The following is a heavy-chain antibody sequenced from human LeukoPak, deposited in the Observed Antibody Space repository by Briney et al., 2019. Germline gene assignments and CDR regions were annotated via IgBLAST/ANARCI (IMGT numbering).Heavy chain of an antibody. V-gene: IGHV4-30-4*08. J-gene: IGHJ4*02. CDR3: ARGRYGSGTYYNAYFDS. CDR1: GGSISSGDYY. CDR2: ISYSGRT. Sequence: SQTLSLTCTVSGGSISSGDYYWSWIRQPPGKGLEWIAYISYSGRTYYNPSLKSRVTISVDTSKNQFSLKLSSVTAADTAVYYCARGRYGSGTYYNAYFDSWGQGTLVTVSS. D-gene: IGHD3-10*01.